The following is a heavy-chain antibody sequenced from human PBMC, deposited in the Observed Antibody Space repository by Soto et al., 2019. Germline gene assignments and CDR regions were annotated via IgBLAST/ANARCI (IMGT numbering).Heavy chain of an antibody. CDR1: GFTFSAYA. Sequence: VQLLQSGGGLVQPGGSLRLACTTSGFTFSAYAMSWVRQAPGKGLEWVSTINDSGSRTYYADSVKGRFTISRDNSKNTLYLQMNSLRDDDKAIYFCANTDIAAAGTSSSVWGQGTLVTVSS. D-gene: IGHD6-13*01. CDR2: INDSGSRT. J-gene: IGHJ3*01. CDR3: ANTDIAAAGTSSSV. V-gene: IGHV3-23*01.